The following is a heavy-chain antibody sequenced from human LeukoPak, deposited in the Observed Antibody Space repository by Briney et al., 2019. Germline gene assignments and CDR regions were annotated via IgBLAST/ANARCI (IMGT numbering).Heavy chain of an antibody. Sequence: PGGSLRLSCVASGFPFSGYWMTWVRQAPGRGLEWVANIKQDGSKKSYVDSVKGRFTISRDNAENSLFLQMNGLRPEDTAVFYCARGQYTDGLSYWGQGTLVTVSS. CDR2: IKQDGSKK. CDR1: GFPFSGYW. CDR3: ARGQYTDGLSY. J-gene: IGHJ4*02. D-gene: IGHD5-24*01. V-gene: IGHV3-7*03.